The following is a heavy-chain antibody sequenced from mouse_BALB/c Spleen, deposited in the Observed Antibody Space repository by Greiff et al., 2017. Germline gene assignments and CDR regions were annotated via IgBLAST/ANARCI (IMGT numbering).Heavy chain of an antibody. J-gene: IGHJ4*01. CDR2: ISTYYGDA. CDR1: GYTFTDYA. Sequence: QVQLKESGAELVRPGSSVKISCKGSGYTFTDYAMHWVKQSHAKSLEWIGVISTYYGDASYNQKFKGKATMTVDKSSSTAYMELARLTSEDSAIYYCARRGNLYAMDYWGQGTSVTVSS. D-gene: IGHD2-1*01. V-gene: IGHV1S137*01. CDR3: ARRGNLYAMDY.